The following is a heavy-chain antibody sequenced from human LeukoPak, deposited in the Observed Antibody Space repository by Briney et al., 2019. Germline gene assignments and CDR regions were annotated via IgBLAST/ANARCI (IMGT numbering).Heavy chain of an antibody. D-gene: IGHD2-2*02. CDR3: ARADCSSTSCYTGLDY. Sequence: SETLSLTCAVYGGSFSGYYWSWIRHPPGKGLEWIGEINHSGSTNYNPSLKSRVTISVDTSKNQFSLKLSSVTAADTAVYYCARADCSSTSCYTGLDYWGQGTLVTVSS. V-gene: IGHV4-34*01. CDR1: GGSFSGYY. CDR2: INHSGST. J-gene: IGHJ4*02.